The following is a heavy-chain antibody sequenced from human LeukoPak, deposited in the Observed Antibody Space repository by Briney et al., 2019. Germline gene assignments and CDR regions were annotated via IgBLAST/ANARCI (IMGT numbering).Heavy chain of an antibody. J-gene: IGHJ4*02. D-gene: IGHD3-22*01. V-gene: IGHV4-31*03. CDR2: IYYSGTT. Sequence: SQTLTLTCTVSGGSISSGGYYWSWICQHPGKGLVWIGYIYYSGTTYYNPSLKSRVTISVDTSKNQFSLNLNSVTAADTAVYYCARGANDSSGRYVYDFDYWGQGTLVTASS. CDR1: GGSISSGGYY. CDR3: ARGANDSSGRYVYDFDY.